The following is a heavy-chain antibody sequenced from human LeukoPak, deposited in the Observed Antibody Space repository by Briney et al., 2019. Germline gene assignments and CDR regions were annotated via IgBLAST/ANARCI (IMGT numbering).Heavy chain of an antibody. J-gene: IGHJ3*02. V-gene: IGHV3-21*01. Sequence: KSGGSLRLSCAASGVTFSSYSMNWVRQAPGKGLEWVSSISSSSSYMYYADSVKGRFTISRDNAKNSLYLQMNSLRAEDTAVYYCARPDSSGFPLDAFDIWGQGTMVTVSS. CDR2: ISSSSSYM. CDR3: ARPDSSGFPLDAFDI. D-gene: IGHD3-22*01. CDR1: GVTFSSYS.